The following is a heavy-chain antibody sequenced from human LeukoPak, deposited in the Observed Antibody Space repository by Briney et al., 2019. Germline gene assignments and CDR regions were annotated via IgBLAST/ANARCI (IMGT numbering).Heavy chain of an antibody. D-gene: IGHD3-22*01. CDR1: GYTFTSYG. Sequence: GASVKVSCKASGYTFTSYGISWVRQAPGQGLEWMGWISAYNGNTNYAQKLQGRVTMTTDTSTSTAYMELRSLRSDDTAVYYCARVRAHYDSSGYYWWGQGTLVTVSS. V-gene: IGHV1-18*01. CDR3: ARVRAHYDSSGYYW. J-gene: IGHJ4*02. CDR2: ISAYNGNT.